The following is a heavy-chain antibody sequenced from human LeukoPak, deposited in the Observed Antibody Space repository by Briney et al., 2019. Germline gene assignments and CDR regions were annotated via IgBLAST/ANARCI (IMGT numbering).Heavy chain of an antibody. CDR1: GGSIGSYY. CDR3: ARLLYGDYPFYYYYGMDV. D-gene: IGHD4-17*01. Sequence: SETLSLTCTVSGGSIGSYYWSWIRQPPGKGLEWIGYIYYSGSTNYNPSLKSRVTISVDTSKNQFSLKLSSVTAADTAVYYCARLLYGDYPFYYYYGMDVWGQGTTVTVSS. CDR2: IYYSGST. V-gene: IGHV4-59*08. J-gene: IGHJ6*02.